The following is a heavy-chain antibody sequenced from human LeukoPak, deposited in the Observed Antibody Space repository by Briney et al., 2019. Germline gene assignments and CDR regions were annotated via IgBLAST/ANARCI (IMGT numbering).Heavy chain of an antibody. D-gene: IGHD2-15*01. V-gene: IGHV3-11*03. Sequence: GGSLRLSCTASGFTFSDYYMSWIRQAPGQGLGWGSYISPSGTYTNYAGSVKGRFTISRDNAKNSLNLQMNSLRDEDTAVYYCARSCSGGSCYGNYYHGMDVWGQGTTVTVSS. J-gene: IGHJ6*02. CDR1: GFTFSDYY. CDR2: ISPSGTYT. CDR3: ARSCSGGSCYGNYYHGMDV.